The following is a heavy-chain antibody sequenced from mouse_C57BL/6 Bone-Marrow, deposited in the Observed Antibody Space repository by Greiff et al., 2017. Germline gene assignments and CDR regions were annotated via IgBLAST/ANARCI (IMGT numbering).Heavy chain of an antibody. V-gene: IGHV5-16*01. CDR1: GFTFSDYY. J-gene: IGHJ1*03. D-gene: IGHD1-1*01. Sequence: EVQLVESEGGLVQPGSSMKLSCTASGFTFSDYYMAWVRQVPEKGLEWVANINYDGSSTYYLDSLKSRFIISRDNAKNILYLQMSSLKSEDTATYYCARSLTTVVLDVWGTGTTVTVSS. CDR2: INYDGSST. CDR3: ARSLTTVVLDV.